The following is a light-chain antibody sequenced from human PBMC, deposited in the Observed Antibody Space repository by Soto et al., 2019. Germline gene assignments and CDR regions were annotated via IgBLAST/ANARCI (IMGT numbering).Light chain of an antibody. CDR1: TSDIAGYNY. J-gene: IGLJ1*01. CDR3: TSFSSSPSLYV. V-gene: IGLV2-14*01. CDR2: QVT. Sequence: QSALTQPASLSWSLGQSISISCTGTTSDIAGYNYISWYQQLPGKAPKLMIYQVTIRPSGISNRFSGSKSGNTASLTISGLQAEDEADYYCTSFSSSPSLYVFGTGTRSPS.